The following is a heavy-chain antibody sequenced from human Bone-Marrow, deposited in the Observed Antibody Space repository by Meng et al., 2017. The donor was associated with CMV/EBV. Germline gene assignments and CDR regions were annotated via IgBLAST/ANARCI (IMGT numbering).Heavy chain of an antibody. V-gene: IGHV4-39*07. D-gene: IGHD2-2*01. CDR1: GDSITSSTYY. CDR2: IYYSGST. Sequence: SETLSLTCTVSGDSITSSTYYWGWIRQPPGKGLEWIGSIYYSGSTYYNPSLKSRVTISVDTSKNQFSLKLSSVTAADTAVYYCAREEDIVVVPAAMNWFDPWGQGTLVTVSS. J-gene: IGHJ5*02. CDR3: AREEDIVVVPAAMNWFDP.